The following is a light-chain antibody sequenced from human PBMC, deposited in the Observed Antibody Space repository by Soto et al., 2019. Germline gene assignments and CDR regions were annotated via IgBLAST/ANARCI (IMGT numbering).Light chain of an antibody. CDR1: QTVYNNY. Sequence: EIVLTQSPGTLSLSPGERATLSCRASQTVYNNYIAWYQQSPGQAPRVLIYGASTRAAGTPDRFSGSGSGTDFTLTITRLEPEDSAVYYCQQYGNSVTFGGGTKVEIK. CDR3: QQYGNSVT. CDR2: GAS. V-gene: IGKV3-20*01. J-gene: IGKJ4*01.